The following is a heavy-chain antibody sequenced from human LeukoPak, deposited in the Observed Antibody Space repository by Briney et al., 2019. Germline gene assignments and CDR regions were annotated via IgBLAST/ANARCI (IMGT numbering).Heavy chain of an antibody. D-gene: IGHD6-6*01. V-gene: IGHV6-1*01. Sequence: SQTLSRTCAISGDSISSNTASWNWIRQSPSRGIEWLGRTYYRSQWSNAYAVSEISRITINPDTSKNQFSLQLNSVTPEDTAVYYCARGFPGAARDLDIWGQGTVVTVSS. J-gene: IGHJ3*02. CDR2: TYYRSQWSN. CDR3: ARGFPGAARDLDI. CDR1: GDSISSNTAS.